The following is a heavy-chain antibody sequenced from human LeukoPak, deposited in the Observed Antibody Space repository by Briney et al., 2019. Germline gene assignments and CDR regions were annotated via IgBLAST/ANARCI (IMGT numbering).Heavy chain of an antibody. CDR1: EYTFTGYY. D-gene: IGHD3-22*01. J-gene: IGHJ4*02. CDR3: ARDDSSGYYPPPYYFYY. CDR2: INPNSGGT. Sequence: GASVKVSCKASEYTFTGYYMHWVRQAPGQGLEWMGWINPNSGGTNYAQKFQGRVTMTRDTSISTAYMELSRLRSDDTAVYYCARDDSSGYYPPPYYFYYWGQGTLVTVSS. V-gene: IGHV1-2*02.